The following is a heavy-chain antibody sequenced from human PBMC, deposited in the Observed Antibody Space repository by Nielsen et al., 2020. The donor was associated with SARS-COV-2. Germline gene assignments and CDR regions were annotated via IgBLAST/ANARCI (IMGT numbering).Heavy chain of an antibody. CDR2: INHSGST. CDR3: ARQPPFELRYFDWLFGYFDY. J-gene: IGHJ4*02. V-gene: IGHV4-34*01. D-gene: IGHD3-9*01. Sequence: WIRQPPGKGLEWIGEINHSGSTNYNPSLKSRVTISVDTSKNQFSLKLSSVTAADTAVYYCARQPPFELRYFDWLFGYFDYWGQGTLVTVSS.